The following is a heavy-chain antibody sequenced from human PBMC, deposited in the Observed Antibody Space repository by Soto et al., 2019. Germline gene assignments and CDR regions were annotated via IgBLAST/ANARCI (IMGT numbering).Heavy chain of an antibody. V-gene: IGHV1-69*01. CDR3: ARDQGLYVHTGMVIDYYGMDV. CDR2: VIPNFETT. D-gene: IGHD5-18*01. Sequence: QVQLVQSGAEVKKPGSSVKVSCNTSGGTFNSFAISWVRQAPGQGLEWMGGVIPNFETTYYAQKFQGRLTIAADESTATAYMDLSSPRSEDTAVYYCARDQGLYVHTGMVIDYYGMDVWGQGTTVTVSS. J-gene: IGHJ6*02. CDR1: GGTFNSFA.